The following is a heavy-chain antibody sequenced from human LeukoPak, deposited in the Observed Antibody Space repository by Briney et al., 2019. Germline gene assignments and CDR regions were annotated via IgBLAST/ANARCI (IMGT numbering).Heavy chain of an antibody. CDR2: INPNSGAT. CDR1: GYTFTGYY. J-gene: IGHJ5*02. V-gene: IGHV1-2*02. D-gene: IGHD3-10*01. CDR3: ARYYYGSGSPTPNWFDT. Sequence: GASVKVSCKASGYTFTGYYVRWVRQAPGQGLEWMGYINPNSGATNYAQNFQGRVTMTRDTSMSTAYMELTGLRSDDTAMYYCARYYYGSGSPTPNWFDTWGQGTLVTVSS.